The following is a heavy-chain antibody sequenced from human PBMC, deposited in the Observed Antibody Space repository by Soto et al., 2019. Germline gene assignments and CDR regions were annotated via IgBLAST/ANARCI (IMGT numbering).Heavy chain of an antibody. J-gene: IGHJ4*02. CDR1: GFTFSSYS. Sequence: VGSLRLSCAASGFTFSSYSMNWVRQAPGKGLEWVSSISSSSSYIYYADSVKGRFTISRDNAKNSLYLQMNSLRAEDTAVYYCAARIAAAGRLLDYWGQGTLVTVS. CDR2: ISSSSSYI. V-gene: IGHV3-21*01. CDR3: AARIAAAGRLLDY. D-gene: IGHD6-13*01.